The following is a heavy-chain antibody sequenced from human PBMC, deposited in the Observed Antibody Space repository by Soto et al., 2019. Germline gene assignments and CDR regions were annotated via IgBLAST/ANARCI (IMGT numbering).Heavy chain of an antibody. J-gene: IGHJ5*02. CDR3: TPSKFVSFGPRDP. CDR1: GFTFSNAW. V-gene: IGHV3-15*01. CDR2: IKSNTDGGTT. Sequence: LRLSCAASGFTFSNAWMNWVRQAPGKGLEWVGRIKSNTDGGTTDYAAPVKGRFTISRDDSKNTLYLQMNSLKTEDTAVYYCTPSKFVSFGPRDPSCQAILLTVSS. D-gene: IGHD3-10*01.